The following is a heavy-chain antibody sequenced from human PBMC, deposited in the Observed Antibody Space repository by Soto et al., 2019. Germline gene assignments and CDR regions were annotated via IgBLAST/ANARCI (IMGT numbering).Heavy chain of an antibody. CDR3: ARTCSGGTCSFDY. V-gene: IGHV3-66*01. J-gene: IGHJ4*02. Sequence: APGKGLEWVSVIYSGGSTYYADSVKGRFTISRDNSENTLYLQMNSLRAEDTAVYYCARTCSGGTCSFDYWGQGPLVTVSS. D-gene: IGHD2-15*01. CDR2: IYSGGST.